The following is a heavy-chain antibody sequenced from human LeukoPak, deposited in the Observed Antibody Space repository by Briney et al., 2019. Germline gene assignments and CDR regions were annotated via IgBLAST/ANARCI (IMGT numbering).Heavy chain of an antibody. CDR2: ISPDGTTT. CDR1: GFTFSSYS. Sequence: GGSLRLSCAASGFTFSSYSLKWVRPAPGEGVVWVSRISPDGTTTSYADSVKGRFTISRDNAKSTLYLQVNSLRAEDTAVYYCAREHRNVGATIDWWGQGTLVTVSS. V-gene: IGHV3-74*01. D-gene: IGHD1-26*01. J-gene: IGHJ4*02. CDR3: AREHRNVGATIDW.